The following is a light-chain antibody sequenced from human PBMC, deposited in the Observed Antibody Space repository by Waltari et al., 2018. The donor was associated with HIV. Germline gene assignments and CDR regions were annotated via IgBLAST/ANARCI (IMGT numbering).Light chain of an antibody. CDR3: QQYYNSPLT. V-gene: IGKV4-1*01. Sequence: DIVMTQSPDSLAVSLGERATINCKSSQSVLYNANNKNYLAWYQQKPGQPPKLLIYWASSRESGVPDRFSASESGTDFTLTITSLQAEDVAVYYCQQYYNSPLTFGGGTKVEIK. CDR1: QSVLYNANNKNY. J-gene: IGKJ4*01. CDR2: WAS.